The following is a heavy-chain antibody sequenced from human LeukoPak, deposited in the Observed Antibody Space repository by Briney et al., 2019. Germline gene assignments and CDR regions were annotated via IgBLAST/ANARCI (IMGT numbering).Heavy chain of an antibody. CDR3: EAYGSV. D-gene: IGHD3-10*01. Sequence: GGSLRLSCVGSGFTLSNHWMTWVRQAPGKGPEWVANIKGDGSEEYYVESVKGRFSISGDNTKNAVYLQMNSLRIEDTALYYCEAYGSVWGQGIPVAVSS. J-gene: IGHJ4*02. CDR1: GFTLSNHW. V-gene: IGHV3-7*03. CDR2: IKGDGSEE.